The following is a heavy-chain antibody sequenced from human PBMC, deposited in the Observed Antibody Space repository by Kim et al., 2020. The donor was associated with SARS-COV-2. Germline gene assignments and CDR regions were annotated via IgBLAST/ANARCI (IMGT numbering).Heavy chain of an antibody. Sequence: TTNYADSVKGRFTISRDNAKNTLYLQMNSLRAEDTAVYYCARNFYGSENLWGQGTLVTVSS. CDR3: ARNFYGSENL. D-gene: IGHD3-10*01. CDR2: TT. V-gene: IGHV3-74*01. J-gene: IGHJ4*02.